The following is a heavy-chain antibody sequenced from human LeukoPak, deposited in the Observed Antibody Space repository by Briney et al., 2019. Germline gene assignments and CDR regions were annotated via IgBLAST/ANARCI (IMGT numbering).Heavy chain of an antibody. CDR2: ISAYKGNT. J-gene: IGHJ4*02. CDR3: ARGADYGDYGGDFDY. D-gene: IGHD4-17*01. V-gene: IGHV1-18*01. CDR1: GYTFTSYG. Sequence: GASVKVSCKASGYTFTSYGISWVRQAPGQGLEWMGWISAYKGNTNYAQKLQGRVTMTTDTSTSTAYMELRSLRSDDTAVYYCARGADYGDYGGDFDYWGQGTLVTVSS.